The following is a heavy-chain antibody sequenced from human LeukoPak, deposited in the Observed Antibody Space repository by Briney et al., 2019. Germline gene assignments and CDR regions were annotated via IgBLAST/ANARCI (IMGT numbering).Heavy chain of an antibody. CDR2: ISSSSSYI. D-gene: IGHD5-18*01. CDR3: ARGYRGFDM. Sequence: SGGSLRLSCAASGFTFSDYNMNWVRQAPGKGLEWVSSISSSSSYIYYADSVEGRFTISRDNANNSLYLQMNSLRAEDTAVYYCARGYRGFDMWGQGTMVTVSS. J-gene: IGHJ3*02. V-gene: IGHV3-21*01. CDR1: GFTFSDYN.